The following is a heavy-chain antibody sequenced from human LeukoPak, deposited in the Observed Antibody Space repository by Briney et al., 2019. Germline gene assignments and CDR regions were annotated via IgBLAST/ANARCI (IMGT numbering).Heavy chain of an antibody. D-gene: IGHD2-2*01. J-gene: IGHJ3*02. Sequence: SETLSLTCTVSGGSISSGSYYWSWIRQPAGKGLEWIGRIYTSGSTNYNPSLKSRVTISVDTSKNQFSLKLSSVTAADTAVYYCARGGVVVVPAVGRRDAFDIWGQGTMVTVSS. CDR1: GGSISSGSYY. CDR2: IYTSGST. V-gene: IGHV4-61*02. CDR3: ARGGVVVVPAVGRRDAFDI.